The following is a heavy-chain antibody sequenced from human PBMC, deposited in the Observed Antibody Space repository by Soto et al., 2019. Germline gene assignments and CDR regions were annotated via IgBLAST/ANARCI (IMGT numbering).Heavy chain of an antibody. CDR2: ISSGRVTT. CDR3: ARGGAARPDY. D-gene: IGHD2-15*01. Sequence: EVQLVNSGGGLVQPGGSLGLSCVASGFTFSSYGMNWVRQAPGKGLEWVSYISSGRVTTNYADSVKGRFTISRDNAKSSLYLQLNSLRDDDTAVYYCARGGAARPDYWGQGTLVIVSS. CDR1: GFTFSSYG. V-gene: IGHV3-48*02. J-gene: IGHJ4*02.